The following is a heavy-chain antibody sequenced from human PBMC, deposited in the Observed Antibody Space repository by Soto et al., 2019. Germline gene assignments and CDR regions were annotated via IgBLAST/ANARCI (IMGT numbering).Heavy chain of an antibody. V-gene: IGHV6-1*01. D-gene: IGHD1-26*01. J-gene: IGHJ4*02. CDR3: IRLVGGTADY. CDR2: TYYRSTFDN. CDR1: GDIVSSNSSA. Sequence: PSQTLSLPCVISGDIVSSNSSACNCIRQSPSRGLELRGRTYYRSTFDNDYAVCVKSRITIKADTSKTQFSLQLNSVDPEDTAVYYCIRLVGGTADYCGQVTLVTFSS.